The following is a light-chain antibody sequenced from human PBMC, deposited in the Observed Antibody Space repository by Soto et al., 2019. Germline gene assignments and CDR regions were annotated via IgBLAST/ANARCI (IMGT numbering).Light chain of an antibody. CDR3: QQYGSSRLT. J-gene: IGKJ4*01. CDR2: GAS. Sequence: EIVLMQSPGTLSLSPGERATLSCRASQSVSSSYLAWYQQKPGQAPRLLIYGASSRATGIPDRFSGSGSGTDFTLTISRLEPEDFAVYYCQQYGSSRLTFGGGTKVDIK. CDR1: QSVSSSY. V-gene: IGKV3-20*01.